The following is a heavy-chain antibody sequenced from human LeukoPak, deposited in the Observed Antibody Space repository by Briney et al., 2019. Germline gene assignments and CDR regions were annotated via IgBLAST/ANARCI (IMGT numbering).Heavy chain of an antibody. Sequence: GGSLRLSCAASGFTFSSYAMSWVRQAPGKGLEWVSAISGSGGSTYYADSVKGRFTISRDNSKNTLYLQMNSLRVEDSAVYYCAKYRGFGDSYDSWGQGTLVTVSS. CDR2: ISGSGGST. V-gene: IGHV3-23*01. CDR1: GFTFSSYA. J-gene: IGHJ4*02. D-gene: IGHD3-10*01. CDR3: AKYRGFGDSYDS.